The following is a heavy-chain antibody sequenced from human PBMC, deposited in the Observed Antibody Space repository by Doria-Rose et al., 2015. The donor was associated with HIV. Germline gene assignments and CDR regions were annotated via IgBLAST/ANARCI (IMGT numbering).Heavy chain of an antibody. CDR1: GDSITTGSYY. Sequence: ETLSLSCSVSGDSITTGSYYWVWIRQPPGKGLEWVGTIYYSGSTYYNPSLKSRVTMSVDTSKNQFSLGLSSVTATDTAVYYCASPSSTTTVYSLDYWGQGTLVTVSS. CDR2: IYYSGST. CDR3: ASPSSTTTVYSLDY. D-gene: IGHD6-13*01. V-gene: IGHV4-39*01. J-gene: IGHJ4*02.